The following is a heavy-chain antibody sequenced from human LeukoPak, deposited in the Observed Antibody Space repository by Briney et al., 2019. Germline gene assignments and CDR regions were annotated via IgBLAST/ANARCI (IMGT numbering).Heavy chain of an antibody. CDR2: SYYSGST. D-gene: IGHD3-3*01. CDR3: ARVLGDFWSGYFSSFDY. Sequence: PSETLSLTCTVSGGSISSSSYYWGWIRQPPGKGLEWIGYSYYSGSTNYNPSLKSRVTISVDTSKNQFSLKLSSVTAADTAVYYCARVLGDFWSGYFSSFDYWGQGTLVTVSS. J-gene: IGHJ4*02. V-gene: IGHV4-61*05. CDR1: GGSISSSSYY.